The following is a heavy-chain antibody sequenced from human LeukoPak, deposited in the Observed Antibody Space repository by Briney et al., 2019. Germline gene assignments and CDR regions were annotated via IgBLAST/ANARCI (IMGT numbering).Heavy chain of an antibody. CDR3: ARSRYSSSWFDY. CDR2: IYGGGST. Sequence: PGGSLILSCAASGFIVSSNYVSWVRQAPGKGLEWVSVIYGGGSTYYADSVKGRFTISRDNSKNTLYLQMNSLRAEDTAVYYCARSRYSSSWFDYWGQGTLVTVSS. J-gene: IGHJ4*02. CDR1: GFIVSSNY. V-gene: IGHV3-53*01. D-gene: IGHD6-13*01.